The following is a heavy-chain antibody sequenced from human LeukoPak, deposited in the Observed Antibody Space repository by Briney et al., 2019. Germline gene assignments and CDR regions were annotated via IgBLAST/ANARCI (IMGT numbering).Heavy chain of an antibody. CDR2: IYYSGST. J-gene: IGHJ4*02. Sequence: SETLSLTCTVSGGSISSSSYYWGWIRQPPGKGLEWIGSIYYSGSTYYNPSLKSRVTISVDTSKNQFSLKLSSVTAADTAVYYCARVVGGSGSFRSGTYLDYWGQGTLVTVSS. V-gene: IGHV4-39*07. D-gene: IGHD3-10*01. CDR3: ARVVGGSGSFRSGTYLDY. CDR1: GGSISSSSYY.